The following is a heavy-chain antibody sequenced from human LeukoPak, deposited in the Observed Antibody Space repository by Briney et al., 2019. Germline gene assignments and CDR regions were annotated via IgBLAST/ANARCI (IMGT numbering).Heavy chain of an antibody. CDR3: AKDVTMGYYYAMDV. CDR1: GFTFDDYA. CDR2: INWSSGSI. J-gene: IGHJ6*02. V-gene: IGHV3-9*01. Sequence: GGSLRLSCAASGFTFDDYAKHWVRQAPGKGLEWVSGINWSSGSIGYADSVKGRFSISRDNAKNSLFLQMNNLTPEDTALYYCAKDVTMGYYYAMDVWGQGTTVTVSS. D-gene: IGHD4/OR15-4a*01.